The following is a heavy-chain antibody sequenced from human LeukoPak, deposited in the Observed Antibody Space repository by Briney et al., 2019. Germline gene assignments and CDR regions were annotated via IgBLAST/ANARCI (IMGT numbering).Heavy chain of an antibody. CDR1: GFSFTNYD. CDR3: AKDLTLGKPDYFDH. D-gene: IGHD7-27*01. CDR2: TSLDGSNK. Sequence: GGSLRLSCVASGFSFTNYDIHWVRQAPGRGLEWVAVTSLDGSNKLYTDTVRGRFIISRDNSTNTVYLQMDSLRAEDTAVYYCAKDLTLGKPDYFDHWGQGTLVTVSS. V-gene: IGHV3-30*18. J-gene: IGHJ4*02.